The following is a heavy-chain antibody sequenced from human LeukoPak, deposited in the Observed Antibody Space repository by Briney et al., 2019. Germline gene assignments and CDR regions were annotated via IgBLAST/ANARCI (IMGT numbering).Heavy chain of an antibody. CDR1: GYTFTSYY. D-gene: IGHD3-10*01. CDR2: INPSGGST. CDR3: ARDRRITMVRGVPNKFNWFDP. J-gene: IGHJ5*02. V-gene: IGHV1-46*01. Sequence: ASVKVSCKASGYTFTSYYMHWARQAPGQGLEWMGIINPSGGSTSYAQKFQGRVTMTRDTSTSTVYMELSSLRSEDTAVYYCARDRRITMVRGVPNKFNWFDPWGQGTLVTVSS.